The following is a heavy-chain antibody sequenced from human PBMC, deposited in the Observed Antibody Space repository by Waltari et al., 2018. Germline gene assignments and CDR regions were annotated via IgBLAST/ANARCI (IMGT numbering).Heavy chain of an antibody. D-gene: IGHD6-13*01. J-gene: IGHJ4*02. Sequence: QLQLQESGPGLVKPSETLSLTCTVSGVSIGSGTYSWGWIRQPPGKGLEYVAHIYERGSTHYHPSLRSRAAISVDPSKNQFSLMLTSVTVADTAVYFCVRLLRGAAGFWGQGTLVTVSS. CDR3: VRLLRGAAGF. CDR1: GVSIGSGTYS. V-gene: IGHV4-39*01. CDR2: IYERGST.